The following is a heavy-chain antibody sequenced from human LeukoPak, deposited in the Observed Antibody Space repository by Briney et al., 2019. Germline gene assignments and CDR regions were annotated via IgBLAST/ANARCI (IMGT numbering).Heavy chain of an antibody. CDR3: ARVRWELLHYYYYGMDV. Sequence: SETLSLTCTVSGDSISSYYWSWIRQPPGKGLEWIGYINYSGSTNYHPSLKSRVTISVDTSKNQFSLKLSSVTAADTAVYYCARVRWELLHYYYYGMDVWGQGTTVTVSS. J-gene: IGHJ6*02. CDR2: INYSGST. CDR1: GDSISSYY. D-gene: IGHD1-26*01. V-gene: IGHV4-59*01.